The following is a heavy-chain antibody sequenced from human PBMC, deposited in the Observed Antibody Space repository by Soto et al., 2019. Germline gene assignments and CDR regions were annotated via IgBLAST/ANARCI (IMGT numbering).Heavy chain of an antibody. CDR1: GGSISSGDYY. Sequence: SETLSLTCTVSGGSISSGDYYWSWIRQPPGKGLEWIGYIYYSGSTYYNPSLKSRVTISVDTSKNQFSLKLSSVTAADTAVYYCASNSYRYTFYAYWGQGTLVIVSS. D-gene: IGHD5-18*01. J-gene: IGHJ4*02. CDR3: ASNSYRYTFYAY. CDR2: IYYSGST. V-gene: IGHV4-30-4*01.